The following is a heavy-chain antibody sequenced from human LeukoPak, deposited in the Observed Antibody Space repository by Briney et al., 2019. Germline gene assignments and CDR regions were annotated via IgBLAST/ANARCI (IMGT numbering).Heavy chain of an antibody. Sequence: GASVKVSCKASGYTFTSYGISWVRQAPGQGLEWMGWISAYNGNINYAQKLQGRVTMTTDTSTSTAYMELRSLRSDDTAVYYCARDGWPVAGTAPTLDYWGQGTLVTVSS. D-gene: IGHD6-19*01. CDR2: ISAYNGNI. J-gene: IGHJ4*02. CDR1: GYTFTSYG. CDR3: ARDGWPVAGTAPTLDY. V-gene: IGHV1-18*01.